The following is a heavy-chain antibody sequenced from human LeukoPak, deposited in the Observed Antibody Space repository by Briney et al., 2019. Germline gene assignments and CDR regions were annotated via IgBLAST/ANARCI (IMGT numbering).Heavy chain of an antibody. CDR3: AKNGPIVVVPAAKRPAEYFQH. CDR2: ISGSGDST. Sequence: PGGSLRLSCAASGFTFSSYAMSWVRQAPGKGLEWVSAISGSGDSTYYADSVKGRFTISRDNSKNTLYLQMNSLRAEDTAVYYCAKNGPIVVVPAAKRPAEYFQHWGQGTLVTVSS. J-gene: IGHJ1*01. D-gene: IGHD2-2*01. CDR1: GFTFSSYA. V-gene: IGHV3-23*01.